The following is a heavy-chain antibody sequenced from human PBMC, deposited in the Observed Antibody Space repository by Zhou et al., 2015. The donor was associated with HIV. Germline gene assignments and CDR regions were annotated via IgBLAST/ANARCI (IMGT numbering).Heavy chain of an antibody. CDR1: GDTFRNYD. D-gene: IGHD3-3*02. V-gene: IGHV1-69*06. CDR2: IIPVFGPA. J-gene: IGHJ4*02. CDR3: ARRSDISDYFDF. Sequence: QVQLVQSGAEVKKPGSSVKVSCKTSGDTFRNYDISWVRQAPGQGLEWVGGIIPVFGPANYAQKFHGRVTITADRSTNTAYMELRSLTSEDTAVYYCARRSDISDYFDFWGQGTLVTVSS.